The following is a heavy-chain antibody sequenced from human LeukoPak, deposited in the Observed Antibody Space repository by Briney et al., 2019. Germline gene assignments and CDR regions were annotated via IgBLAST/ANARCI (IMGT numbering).Heavy chain of an antibody. D-gene: IGHD1-14*01. CDR2: IHPRRGDT. CDR3: ARAPAPIKYNIDY. V-gene: IGHV1-2*02. J-gene: IGHJ4*02. CDR1: GYSFTAFY. Sequence: GGSVKVSCKTSGYSFTAFYIHWVRQAPGQGLEWMGWIHPRRGDTTYAQKFQGRVAMTRDTSINTSYMELSSLISDDTAVFYCARAPAPIKYNIDYWGQGTLVTVSS.